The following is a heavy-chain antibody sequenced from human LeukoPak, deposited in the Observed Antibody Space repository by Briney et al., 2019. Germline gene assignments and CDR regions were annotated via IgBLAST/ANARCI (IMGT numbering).Heavy chain of an antibody. CDR3: ARDLVIAAAGGWFDP. Sequence: PSRTLSLTCAVSGGSISSSNWWSWVRQPPGKGLEWIGYINYSGRTNANSSLKSRVAISVDTSKNQFSLRLSSVTAADTAVYYCARDLVIAAAGGWFDPWGQGTLVTVSS. CDR2: INYSGRT. D-gene: IGHD6-13*01. J-gene: IGHJ5*02. CDR1: GGSISSSNW. V-gene: IGHV4-4*02.